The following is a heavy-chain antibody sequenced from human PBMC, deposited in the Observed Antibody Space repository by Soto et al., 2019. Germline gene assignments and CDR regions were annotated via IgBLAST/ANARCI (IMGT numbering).Heavy chain of an antibody. CDR1: GGSFSGYY. CDR2: INHSGST. D-gene: IGHD4-17*01. V-gene: IGHV4-34*01. CDR3: AREYGDYGVIDY. J-gene: IGHJ4*02. Sequence: QVQLQQWGAGLLKPSETLSLTCAVYGGSFSGYYWSWIRQPPGKGLEWIGEINHSGSTNYNPSLKSRVTISVDTSKNLFSVKLSSVTAADTAVYYCAREYGDYGVIDYWGQGTLVTVSS.